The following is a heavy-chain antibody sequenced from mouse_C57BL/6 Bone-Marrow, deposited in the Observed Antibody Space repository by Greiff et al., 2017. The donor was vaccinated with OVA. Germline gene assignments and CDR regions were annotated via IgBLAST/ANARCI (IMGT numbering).Heavy chain of an antibody. CDR3: AREDEYENDGAMDY. CDR2: IDPSDSYT. V-gene: IGHV1-69*01. J-gene: IGHJ4*01. CDR1: GYTFTSYW. Sequence: QVQLQQPGAELVMPGASVKLSCKASGYTFTSYWMHWVKQRPGQGLEWIGEIDPSDSYTNYNPKFKGKSTFTVDKSSSTAYMQLSSLTYEDSAVYYGAREDEYENDGAMDYGGQGTSVTVSA. D-gene: IGHD2-4*01.